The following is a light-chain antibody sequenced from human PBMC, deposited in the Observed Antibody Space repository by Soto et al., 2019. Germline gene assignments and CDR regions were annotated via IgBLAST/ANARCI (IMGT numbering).Light chain of an antibody. CDR3: SSYTSSSPYYV. CDR1: SSDVGGYNY. CDR2: DVS. J-gene: IGLJ1*01. Sequence: QSVLTQPASVSGSPVQSITISCTGTSSDVGGYNYVSWYQQHPGKAPKLMIYDVSNRPSGVSNRFSGSKSGNTASLTISGLQAEDEADYYCSSYTSSSPYYVFGTGTKVTVL. V-gene: IGLV2-14*01.